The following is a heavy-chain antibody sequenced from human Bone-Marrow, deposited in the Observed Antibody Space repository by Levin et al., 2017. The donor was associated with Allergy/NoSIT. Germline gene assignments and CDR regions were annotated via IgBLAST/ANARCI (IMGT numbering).Heavy chain of an antibody. J-gene: IGHJ6*02. V-gene: IGHV3-30*04. D-gene: IGHD1-14*01. CDR2: ISDDDGSNK. CDR1: GFSFRNYA. CDR3: ARDGTGLYGMDV. Sequence: SLKISCAASGFSFRNYAIHWVRQAPGKGLEWVGVISDDDGSNKYYADSMKGRFTISRDNSKNTLYLQMNSLRPEDTAVYYCARDGTGLYGMDVWGQGTTVTVSS.